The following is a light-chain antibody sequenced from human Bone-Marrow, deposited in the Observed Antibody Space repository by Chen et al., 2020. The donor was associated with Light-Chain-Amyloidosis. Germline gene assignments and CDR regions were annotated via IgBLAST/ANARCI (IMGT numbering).Light chain of an antibody. J-gene: IGKJ3*01. V-gene: IGKV1-12*01. Sequence: DIQMTQSPYSLSASVGDRVTITCRASQGISTWVAWYQQGPGKAPKPLTYAASSLQSGVPSKFTGSGSGTELPLTISSLPPEDFATYFCQQAYNFPLTFGPVTKVDIK. CDR2: AAS. CDR1: QGISTW. CDR3: QQAYNFPLT.